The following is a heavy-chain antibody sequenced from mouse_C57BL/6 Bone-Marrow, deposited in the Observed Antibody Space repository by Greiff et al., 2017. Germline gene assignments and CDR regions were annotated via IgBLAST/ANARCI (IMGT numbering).Heavy chain of an antibody. V-gene: IGHV1-81*01. D-gene: IGHD1-1*01. CDR2: FYPRSGNT. J-gene: IGHJ2*01. Sequence: QVQLQQSGAELARPGASVKLSCKASGYTFTSYGISWVKQRTGQGLEWIGEFYPRSGNTYYNEKFKGKATLTADKSSSTAYMELRILTAEDSAVYFCAEFISGYFDYWGQGTTLTVSS. CDR1: GYTFTSYG. CDR3: AEFISGYFDY.